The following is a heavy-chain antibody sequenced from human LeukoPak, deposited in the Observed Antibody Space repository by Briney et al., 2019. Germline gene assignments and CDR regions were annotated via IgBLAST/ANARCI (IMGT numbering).Heavy chain of an antibody. Sequence: SETLSLTCTVSGGSISSYYWSWIRQPPGKGLEWIGYIYYSGSTNYNPSLKSRVTISVDTSKNQFPLKLSSVTAADTAVYYCARMYSSSWYGIIGDAFDIWGQGTMVTVSS. J-gene: IGHJ3*02. CDR3: ARMYSSSWYGIIGDAFDI. V-gene: IGHV4-59*12. CDR1: GGSISSYY. CDR2: IYYSGST. D-gene: IGHD6-13*01.